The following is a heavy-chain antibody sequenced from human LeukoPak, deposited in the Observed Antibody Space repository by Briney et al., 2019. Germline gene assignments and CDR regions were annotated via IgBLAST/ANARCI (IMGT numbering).Heavy chain of an antibody. V-gene: IGHV1-69*04. D-gene: IGHD3-22*01. CDR3: VRDRGSSGYYPPAPKYGMDV. CDR2: IIPIFGIA. CDR1: GGTFSSYA. Sequence: ASVKVSCKASGGTFSSYAISWVRQAPGQGLEWMGRIIPIFGIANYAQKFQGRVTITADKSTSTAYMELSSLRSEDTAVYYCVRDRGSSGYYPPAPKYGMDVWGQGTTVTVSS. J-gene: IGHJ6*02.